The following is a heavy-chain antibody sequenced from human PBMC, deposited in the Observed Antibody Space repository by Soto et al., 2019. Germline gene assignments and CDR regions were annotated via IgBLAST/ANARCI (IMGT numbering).Heavy chain of an antibody. D-gene: IGHD6-19*01. V-gene: IGHV3-33*01. Sequence: GESLKISCAASGFTFSSYGMHWVRQAPGKGLEWVAVIWYDGSNKYYADSVKGRFTISRDNSKNTLYLQMNSLRAEDTAVYYCARGAPEGIAVDYYFDYWGQGTLVTVSS. J-gene: IGHJ4*02. CDR2: IWYDGSNK. CDR3: ARGAPEGIAVDYYFDY. CDR1: GFTFSSYG.